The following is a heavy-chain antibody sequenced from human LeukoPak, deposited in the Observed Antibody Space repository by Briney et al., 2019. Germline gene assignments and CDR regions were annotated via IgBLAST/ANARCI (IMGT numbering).Heavy chain of an antibody. D-gene: IGHD2/OR15-2a*01. J-gene: IGHJ4*02. CDR3: ARVKDMRVSARCFDY. Sequence: SETLSLTCTVSGGSISSGGYYWSWIRQPPGKGLEWIGYIYHSGSTYYNPSLKSRVTISVDTSKNQFSLKLSSVTAADTAVYYCARVKDMRVSARCFDYWGQGTLVTVSS. V-gene: IGHV4-30-2*05. CDR1: GGSISSGGYY. CDR2: IYHSGST.